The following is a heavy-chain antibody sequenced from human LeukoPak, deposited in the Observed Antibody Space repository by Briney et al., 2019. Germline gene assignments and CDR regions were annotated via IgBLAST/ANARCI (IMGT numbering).Heavy chain of an antibody. CDR3: ARSSIAARPLNY. V-gene: IGHV4-39*07. CDR1: GGSISSSSYY. D-gene: IGHD6-6*01. CDR2: IFYSGCT. Sequence: PSETLSLTCTVSGGSISSSSYYWGWIRQPPGKGLEWFGSIFYSGCTYYNPSLKSRVTISVDTSKNQFSLKLSSVTAADTAVYYCARSSIAARPLNYWGQGTLVTVSS. J-gene: IGHJ4*02.